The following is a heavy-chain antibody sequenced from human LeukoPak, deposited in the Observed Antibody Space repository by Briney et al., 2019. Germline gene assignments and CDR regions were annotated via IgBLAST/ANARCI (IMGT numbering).Heavy chain of an antibody. J-gene: IGHJ4*02. V-gene: IGHV3-30*03. CDR2: ISYDGSNK. D-gene: IGHD5-18*01. CDR1: GFTFSSYG. CDR3: AREEGGYSYGSIFDY. Sequence: GGSLRLSCAASGFTFSSYGMHWVRQAPGKGLEWVAVISYDGSNKCYADSVKGRFTISRDNSKNTLYLQMNSLRAEDTAVYYCAREEGGYSYGSIFDYWGQGTLVTVSS.